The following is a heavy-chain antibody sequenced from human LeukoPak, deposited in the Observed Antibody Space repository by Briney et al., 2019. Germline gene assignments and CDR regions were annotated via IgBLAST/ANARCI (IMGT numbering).Heavy chain of an antibody. J-gene: IGHJ4*02. CDR2: INPNSGAA. CDR1: GYTFTDYY. D-gene: IGHD1-14*01. CDR3: ARANHNDY. V-gene: IGHV1-2*02. Sequence: ASVKVSCRASGYTFTDYYMHWVRQAPGQGLEWMGWINPNSGAANYAQKFQGRVTVTRDTSIRTAYMELSSLRSDDTAVYYCARANHNDYWGQGTLVTVSS.